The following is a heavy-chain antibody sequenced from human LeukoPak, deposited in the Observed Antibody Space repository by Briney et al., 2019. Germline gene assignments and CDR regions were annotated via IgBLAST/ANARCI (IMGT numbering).Heavy chain of an antibody. CDR1: GGSISSSSYY. CDR2: IYYSGST. D-gene: IGHD5-18*01. Sequence: SEALSLTCTVSGGSISSSSYYWGWIRQPPGKGLEWIGSIYYSGSTYYNPSLKSRVTISVDTSKNQFSLKLSSVTAADTAVYYCAGGHSYGHRPFDYWGQGTLVTVSS. V-gene: IGHV4-39*01. J-gene: IGHJ4*02. CDR3: AGGHSYGHRPFDY.